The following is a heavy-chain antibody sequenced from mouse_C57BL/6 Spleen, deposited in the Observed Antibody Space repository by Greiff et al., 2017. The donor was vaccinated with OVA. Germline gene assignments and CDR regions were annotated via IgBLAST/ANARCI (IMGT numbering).Heavy chain of an antibody. CDR2: IRLKSDNYAT. V-gene: IGHV6-3*01. D-gene: IGHD1-1*01. CDR1: GFTFSNYW. J-gene: IGHJ1*03. Sequence: DVKLVESGGGLVQPGGSMKLSCVASGFTFSNYWMNWVRQSPEKGLEWVAQIRLKSDNYATHYAESVKGRFTISRDDSKSSVYLQMNNLRAEDTGIYYCTVYYYWYFDVWGTGTTVTVSS. CDR3: TVYYYWYFDV.